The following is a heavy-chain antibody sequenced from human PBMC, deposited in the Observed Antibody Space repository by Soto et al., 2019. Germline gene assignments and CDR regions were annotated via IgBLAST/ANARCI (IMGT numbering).Heavy chain of an antibody. J-gene: IGHJ3*02. D-gene: IGHD2-21*02. CDR3: ARDCGGDCYRAFDI. CDR2: INAGNGNT. Sequence: ASVKVSCKASGYTFTSYAMHWVRQAPGQRLEWMGWINAGNGNTKYSQKFQGRVTITRDTSASTAYMELSSLRSEVTAVYYCARDCGGDCYRAFDIWGQGTMVTVSS. CDR1: GYTFTSYA. V-gene: IGHV1-3*01.